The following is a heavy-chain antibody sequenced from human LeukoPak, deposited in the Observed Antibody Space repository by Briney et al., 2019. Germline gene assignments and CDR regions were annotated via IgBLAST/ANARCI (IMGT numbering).Heavy chain of an antibody. Sequence: ESLKISCRCSGYSFSDYWVAWVRHMPGKGLEWMGFIWPGDSRTRYSPSCPGQVTMSVDKSINTAYLQWSSLEASDTAMYYCARLNGAVATWAFDIWGQGTMVTVSS. CDR1: GYSFSDYW. V-gene: IGHV5-51*01. CDR2: IWPGDSRT. CDR3: ARLNGAVATWAFDI. D-gene: IGHD6-19*01. J-gene: IGHJ3*02.